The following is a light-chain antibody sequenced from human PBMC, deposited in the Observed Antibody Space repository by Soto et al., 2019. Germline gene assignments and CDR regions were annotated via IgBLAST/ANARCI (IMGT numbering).Light chain of an antibody. J-gene: IGKJ1*01. CDR1: QSISSD. CDR3: HHSYSTPRT. Sequence: DIQMTHSSSCLSASVGDRVTITCRASQSISSDLNWYPQKPGETHKLLIYAASSLHSGAPSRFSGRGSGTDFTLTISSLQPEDFATYYCHHSYSTPRTFGQGTMVDIK. V-gene: IGKV1-39*01. CDR2: AAS.